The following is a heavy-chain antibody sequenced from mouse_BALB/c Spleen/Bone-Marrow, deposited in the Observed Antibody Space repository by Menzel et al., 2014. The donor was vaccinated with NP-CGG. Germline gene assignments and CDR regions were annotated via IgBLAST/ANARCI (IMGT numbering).Heavy chain of an antibody. CDR1: GFTFSSFG. Sequence: EVKLVESGGGLVQPGGSRKLSCTASGFTFSSFGMHWVRQAPEKGLEWVAYISSDSDTIYYADTLKGRFTFSRDNPKNTLLMQMTSEKSEDSAMDYGTRDHDYDWYFDVWGPGTTVAVAS. CDR2: ISSDSDTI. CDR3: TRDHDYDWYFDV. J-gene: IGHJ1*01. V-gene: IGHV5-17*02. D-gene: IGHD2-4*01.